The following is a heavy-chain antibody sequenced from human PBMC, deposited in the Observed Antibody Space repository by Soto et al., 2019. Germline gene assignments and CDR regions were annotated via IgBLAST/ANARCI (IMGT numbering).Heavy chain of an antibody. Sequence: EVQLVESGGGLVQPGRSLRLSCAASGFTSDDYAMHWVRQAPGKGLEWVSGISWNSGSIGYADSVKGRFTISRDNAKNSLYLQMNSLRAEDTALYYCAKDDYWGQGTLVTVSS. CDR1: GFTSDDYA. CDR2: ISWNSGSI. V-gene: IGHV3-9*02. J-gene: IGHJ4*02. CDR3: AKDDY.